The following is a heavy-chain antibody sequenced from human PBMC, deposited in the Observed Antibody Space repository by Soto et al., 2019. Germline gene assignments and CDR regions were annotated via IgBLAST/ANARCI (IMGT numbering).Heavy chain of an antibody. CDR1: GYTFTSYA. CDR3: ARGRGPSYGMDV. J-gene: IGHJ6*02. Sequence: GASVKVSCKASGYTFTSYAMHWVRQAPGQRLEWMGWINAGNGNTKYSQKFQGRVTITRDTSASTAYMELSSLRSEDTAVYYCARGRGPSYGMDVCGQGTTVTVSS. V-gene: IGHV1-3*01. CDR2: INAGNGNT.